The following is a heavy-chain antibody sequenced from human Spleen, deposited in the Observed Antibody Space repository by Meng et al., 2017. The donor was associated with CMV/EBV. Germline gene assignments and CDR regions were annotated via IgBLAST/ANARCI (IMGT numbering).Heavy chain of an antibody. V-gene: IGHV4-38-2*02. J-gene: IGHJ4*02. CDR2: IYHSGST. Sequence: SETLSLTCTVSGYSISSGYYWGWIRQPPGKGLEWIGRIYHSGSTYYNPSLKSRVTISVDTSKNQFSLKLSSVTAADTAVYYCAAIHLGGYWGQGTLVTVSS. CDR1: GYSISSGYY. D-gene: IGHD3-16*01. CDR3: AAIHLGGY.